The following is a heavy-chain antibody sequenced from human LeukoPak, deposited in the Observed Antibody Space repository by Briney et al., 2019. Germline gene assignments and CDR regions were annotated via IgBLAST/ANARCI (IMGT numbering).Heavy chain of an antibody. CDR3: ARDGGYYGSGTSDY. J-gene: IGHJ4*02. Sequence: PGGSLRLSCAASGFNFSRFAMSWVRQAPGKGLEWVSTILNTGDTTYSPNSVKGRFTISRDNSNNTLYLQMNSLRAEDTAVYYCARDGGYYGSGTSDYWGQGTLVTVST. D-gene: IGHD3-10*01. CDR1: GFNFSRFA. CDR2: ILNTGDTT. V-gene: IGHV3-23*01.